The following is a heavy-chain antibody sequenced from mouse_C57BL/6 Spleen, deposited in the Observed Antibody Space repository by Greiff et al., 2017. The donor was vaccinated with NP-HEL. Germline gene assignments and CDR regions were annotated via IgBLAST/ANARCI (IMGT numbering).Heavy chain of an antibody. V-gene: IGHV1-26*01. CDR3: ARFCDNDDYWYFDV. D-gene: IGHD2-4*01. CDR2: INPNNGGT. CDR1: GYTFTDYY. J-gene: IGHJ1*03. Sequence: EVQLQQSGPELVKPGASVKISCKASGYTFTDYYMNWVKQSHGKSLEWIGDINPNNGGTSYNQKFKGKATLTVNQSSSTDYKELRSHTAEDSAVYYCARFCDNDDYWYFDVWGTGTTVTVSS.